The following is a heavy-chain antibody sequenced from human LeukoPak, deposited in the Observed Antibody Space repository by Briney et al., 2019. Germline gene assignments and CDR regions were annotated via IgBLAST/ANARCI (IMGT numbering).Heavy chain of an antibody. Sequence: PGGSLRLSCAASGFRISGYVMHWVRQAPGKGPESVSAISPDGTTYYANSVKGRFTISGDNSQNTLYLQMGSLTTEDMAVYYCARESQGGSDYWGQGTLVTASS. CDR2: ISPDGTT. CDR3: ARESQGGSDY. J-gene: IGHJ4*02. CDR1: GFRISGYV. V-gene: IGHV3-64*01. D-gene: IGHD5-12*01.